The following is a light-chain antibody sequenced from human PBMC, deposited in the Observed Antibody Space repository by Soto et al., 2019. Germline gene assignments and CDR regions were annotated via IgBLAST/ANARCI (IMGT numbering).Light chain of an antibody. CDR2: KAS. Sequence: DIQMTQSPSTLSASVGYRFTITCRANQTISVWLAWYQQKPGKAPKVLVYKASYLKSGVPSRFRGSGSGTVFTITIGSLQPDDFGTYYCQQYSTYSPETFGQGTKVDI. V-gene: IGKV1-5*03. CDR3: QQYSTYSPET. CDR1: QTISVW. J-gene: IGKJ1*01.